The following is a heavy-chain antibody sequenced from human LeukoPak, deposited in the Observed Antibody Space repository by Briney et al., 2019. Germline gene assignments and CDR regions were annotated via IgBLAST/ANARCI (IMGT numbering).Heavy chain of an antibody. V-gene: IGHV4-59*01. J-gene: IGHJ4*02. D-gene: IGHD3-9*01. CDR3: ARGILTGLDYFDY. CDR2: VHYSGST. CDR1: GGSISNYY. Sequence: SETLSLTCTVSGGSISNYYWSWIRQPPGKGLEWIGCVHYSGSTNYNPSLKSRVTISLDTPKNQFSLKMSSVTAADTAVYYCARGILTGLDYFDYWGEGTLVIVSS.